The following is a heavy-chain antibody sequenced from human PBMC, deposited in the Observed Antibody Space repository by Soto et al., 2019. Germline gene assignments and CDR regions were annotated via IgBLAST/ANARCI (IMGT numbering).Heavy chain of an antibody. CDR2: IDPRDSYT. V-gene: IGHV5-10-1*01. J-gene: IGHJ5*01. CDR3: ARLYCSSSTCDSWFDY. D-gene: IGHD2-2*01. Sequence: PGESLKISCTGFGYTFTTFWISWVRQMPGRGLEWMGRIDPRDSYTNYSPSFQGHVTISADKSISTAYLQWGSLKASDTAMYYCARLYCSSSTCDSWFDYWGQGTLVTVSS. CDR1: GYTFTTFW.